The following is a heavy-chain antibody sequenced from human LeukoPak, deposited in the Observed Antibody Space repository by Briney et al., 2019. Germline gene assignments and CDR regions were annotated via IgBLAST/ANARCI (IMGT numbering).Heavy chain of an antibody. J-gene: IGHJ6*02. Sequence: ASVKVSCKASGYTFTSYGISWVRQAPGQGLEWMGWISAYNGNTNYAQKLQGRVTMTTDTSTSTACMELRSLRSDDTAVYYCARDLHYDFWSGHYYYGMDVWGQGTTVTVSS. CDR2: ISAYNGNT. CDR1: GYTFTSYG. D-gene: IGHD3-3*01. CDR3: ARDLHYDFWSGHYYYGMDV. V-gene: IGHV1-18*01.